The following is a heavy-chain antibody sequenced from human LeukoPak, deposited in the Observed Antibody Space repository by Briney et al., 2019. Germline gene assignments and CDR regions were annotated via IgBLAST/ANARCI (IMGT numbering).Heavy chain of an antibody. V-gene: IGHV2-5*02. J-gene: IGHJ5*02. D-gene: IGHD3-22*01. CDR3: AHATLVYDSSGYYKGWFDP. CDR1: GFSLSTSAVG. CDR2: VHRDDDK. Sequence: GSGPTLVNPTQTLTLTCTFSGFSLSTSAVGVGWIRQPPGKALEWLALVHRDDDKRYSPSLKSRLTITKDTSRNQLVLTMTNMDPVDTATYYCAHATLVYDSSGYYKGWFDPWGQGTLVTVSS.